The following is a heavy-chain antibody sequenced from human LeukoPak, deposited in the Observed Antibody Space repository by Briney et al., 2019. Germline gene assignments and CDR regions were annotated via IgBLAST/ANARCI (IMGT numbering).Heavy chain of an antibody. Sequence: PRGSLRPSRVTSGFAFTSVSMSRVGQAPGKGLEWVAFIGHVAGDIFYADSVKGRFNISRDDAKGSVYLQMNSLRVDDTAVYFCARDPYTGSMFDYWGQRCLLTVSS. CDR2: IGHVAGDI. J-gene: IGHJ4*02. CDR3: ARDPYTGSMFDY. D-gene: IGHD1-1*01. CDR1: GFAFTSVS. V-gene: IGHV3-21*01.